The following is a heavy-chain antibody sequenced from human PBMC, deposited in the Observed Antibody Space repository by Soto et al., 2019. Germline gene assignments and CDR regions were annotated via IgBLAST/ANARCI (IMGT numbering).Heavy chain of an antibody. CDR3: ARDSGGHRRLGYFDY. D-gene: IGHD3-10*01. Sequence: GESLKISCKGPGLLFNNHWIGWVRQTPGKGLEWMGLIFTRDSETKTSPSFQGHVAFSVDNSINTVYLQWTSLKTTDTGIYFCARDSGGHRRLGYFDYWGQGTLVTVSS. CDR1: GLLFNNHW. J-gene: IGHJ4*02. CDR2: IFTRDSET. V-gene: IGHV5-51*01.